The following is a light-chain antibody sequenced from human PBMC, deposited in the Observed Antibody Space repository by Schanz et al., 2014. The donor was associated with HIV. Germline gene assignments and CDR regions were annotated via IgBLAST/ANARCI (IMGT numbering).Light chain of an antibody. J-gene: IGKJ1*01. Sequence: DFQMTQSPSTLSASVGDRVTITCRASQSISPWLAWYQQKPGKTPKLLINEASNLQSGVPSRFSGSGSGTEFTLTITSLQPDDFATYYCQQYSTSSRTFGQGTKVEVQ. CDR1: QSISPW. CDR2: EAS. V-gene: IGKV1-5*03. CDR3: QQYSTSSRT.